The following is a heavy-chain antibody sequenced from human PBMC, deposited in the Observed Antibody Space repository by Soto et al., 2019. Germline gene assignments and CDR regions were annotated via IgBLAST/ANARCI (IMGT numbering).Heavy chain of an antibody. CDR3: ARDGISTRLFVFDY. CDR1: GFTFRTYG. J-gene: IGHJ4*02. D-gene: IGHD6-6*01. V-gene: IGHV3-33*01. Sequence: ESGGGVVQPGGSLRLSCAASGFTFRTYGLHWVRQAPGKGLEWVAVIWYDGSKTYYADSVKGRFTISRDDSKDTLFLEMNSLRAEDTAIYYCARDGISTRLFVFDYWGQGTLVAVSS. CDR2: IWYDGSKT.